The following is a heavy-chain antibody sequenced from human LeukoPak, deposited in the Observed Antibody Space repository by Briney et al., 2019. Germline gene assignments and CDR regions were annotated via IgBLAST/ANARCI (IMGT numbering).Heavy chain of an antibody. CDR1: EFPFKDSY. D-gene: IGHD3-10*01. J-gene: IGHJ4*02. V-gene: IGHV3-53*01. CDR2: IYSGGST. Sequence: PGGALCTSFAGSEFPFKDSYMSWGPQAPGEGLEMGWIIYSGGSTYYADSMKARFTISRDNSKNTLFLQMNSLRAEDTAVYYCAGYGSGSYYKYFDYWGQGTLVTVSS. CDR3: AGYGSGSYYKYFDY.